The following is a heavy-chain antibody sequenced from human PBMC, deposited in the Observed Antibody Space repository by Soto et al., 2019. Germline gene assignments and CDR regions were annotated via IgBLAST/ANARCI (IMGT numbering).Heavy chain of an antibody. CDR2: IYPGDSDT. CDR3: ARTPTAIGYYYYYGMDV. V-gene: IGHV5-51*01. J-gene: IGHJ6*02. CDR1: GYSFTSYW. D-gene: IGHD2-2*01. Sequence: GESLKISCKGSGYSFTSYWIGWVRQMPGKGLEWMGIIYPGDSDTRYSPSFQGQVTISADKSISTAYLQWSSLKASDTAMCYCARTPTAIGYYYYYGMDVWDQGTTVTVSS.